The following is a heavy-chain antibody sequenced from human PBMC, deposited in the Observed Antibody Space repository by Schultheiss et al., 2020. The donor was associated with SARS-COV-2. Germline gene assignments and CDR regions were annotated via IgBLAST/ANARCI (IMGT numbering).Heavy chain of an antibody. J-gene: IGHJ6*02. V-gene: IGHV1-24*01. CDR2: FDPEDGET. CDR3: ATDSPQGRLSYYYGMDV. D-gene: IGHD6-25*01. CDR1: GHTLTELS. Sequence: ASVKVSCKVSGHTLTELSMHWVRQAPGKGLEWMGGFDPEDGETIYAQKFQGRVTMTEDTSTDTAYMELSSLRSEDTAVYYCATDSPQGRLSYYYGMDVWGQGTTVTVSS.